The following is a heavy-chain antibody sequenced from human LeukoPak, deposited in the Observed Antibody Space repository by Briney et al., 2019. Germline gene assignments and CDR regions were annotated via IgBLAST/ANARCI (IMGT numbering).Heavy chain of an antibody. CDR2: LSYTGST. CDR3: ASGAYYHDRNGYLDVFDI. Sequence: SETLSLTCAVSGGSITSYFWSWIRQSPGKGLEWIGYLSYTGSTNYNPSLESRVTISVDTSKNHFSLKLTSVTAADTAVYYCASGAYYHDRNGYLDVFDIWGQGTVVTVSS. V-gene: IGHV4-59*01. CDR1: GGSITSYF. D-gene: IGHD3-22*01. J-gene: IGHJ3*02.